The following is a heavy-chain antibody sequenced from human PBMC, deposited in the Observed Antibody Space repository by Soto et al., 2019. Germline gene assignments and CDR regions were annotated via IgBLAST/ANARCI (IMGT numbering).Heavy chain of an antibody. CDR3: AKESGGYPEYYFHY. CDR1: GYTFTGYA. D-gene: IGHD1-26*01. V-gene: IGHV1-3*01. J-gene: IGHJ4*02. CDR2: INGGNGNT. Sequence: GASGKVCCEACGYTFTGYAMHWVRQAPGQRLEWMGWINGGNGNTKYSQKLQGRVIITRDTAASTAYMELSSLRSEDTAVYYCAKESGGYPEYYFHYWGQGTLVTVSS.